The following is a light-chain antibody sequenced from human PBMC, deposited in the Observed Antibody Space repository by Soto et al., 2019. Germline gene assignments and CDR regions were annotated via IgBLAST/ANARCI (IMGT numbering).Light chain of an antibody. CDR2: GAS. CDR3: QQYNTWPGWT. Sequence: EVVMTQSPAALSVSPGERATLSCRASQSINSNLAWYQQKPGQAPRLLIYGASTLATGIPARFSGAGSGTDLTLTISSLQSEDFAVYYCQQYNTWPGWTFGQGTKVEIK. V-gene: IGKV3-15*01. J-gene: IGKJ1*01. CDR1: QSINSN.